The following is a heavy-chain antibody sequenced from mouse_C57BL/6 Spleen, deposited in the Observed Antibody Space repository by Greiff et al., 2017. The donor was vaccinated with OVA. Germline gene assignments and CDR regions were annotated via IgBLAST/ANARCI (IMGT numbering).Heavy chain of an antibody. D-gene: IGHD3-3*01. CDR3: AKKGDVGDYFDY. J-gene: IGHJ2*01. Sequence: QVQLQQSGPGLVQPSQCLSITCTASGFSLTSYGVHWVRQSPGKGLEWLGVIWRGGSTDYNAAFMSRLSITKDNYKSQVFFKMNRLQADDTAIYYCAKKGDVGDYFDYWGQGTTLTVSS. CDR1: GFSLTSYG. V-gene: IGHV2-5*01. CDR2: IWRGGST.